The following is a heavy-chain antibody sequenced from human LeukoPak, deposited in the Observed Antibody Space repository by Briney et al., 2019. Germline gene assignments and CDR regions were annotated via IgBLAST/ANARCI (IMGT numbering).Heavy chain of an antibody. Sequence: LSLTCAVYGGSFSGYYWSWIRQPPGKGLEWVAVIWYDGSNKYYADSVKGRFTISRDNSKNTLYLQMNSLRAEDTAVYYCARVLGSSAPLPDYWGQGTLVTVSS. D-gene: IGHD6-6*01. CDR1: GGSFSGYY. CDR3: ARVLGSSAPLPDY. V-gene: IGHV3-33*08. CDR2: IWYDGSNK. J-gene: IGHJ4*02.